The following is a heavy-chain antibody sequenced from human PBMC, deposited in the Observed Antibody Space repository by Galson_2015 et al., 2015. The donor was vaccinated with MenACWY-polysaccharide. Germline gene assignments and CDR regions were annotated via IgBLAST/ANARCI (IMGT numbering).Heavy chain of an antibody. Sequence: SETLSLTCSVSGGSISRTSHYWGWIRQSPGKVLKWFASIYDTGPTFYNPSFVGRITISFDTSKRHFSLNLPSVTAADTAIYFCGRDEHYYGSGSYGWFDPWGQGTLVVVSS. CDR3: GRDEHYYGSGSYGWFDP. CDR1: GGSISRTSHY. J-gene: IGHJ5*02. CDR2: IYDTGPT. D-gene: IGHD3-10*01. V-gene: IGHV4-39*07.